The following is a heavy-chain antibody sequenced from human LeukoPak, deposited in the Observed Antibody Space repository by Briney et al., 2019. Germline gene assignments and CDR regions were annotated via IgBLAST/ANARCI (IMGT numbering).Heavy chain of an antibody. V-gene: IGHV3-23*03. CDR1: GFTFSSSA. Sequence: PGGSLRLSCAASGFTFSSSAMSRVRQAPGKGLEWVSVIYSGGSTYYADSVKGRFTISRDNSKNTLYPQMNSLRAEDTAIYYCARHDWFDPWGQGTLVTVSS. CDR2: IYSGGST. D-gene: IGHD3-3*01. J-gene: IGHJ5*02. CDR3: ARHDWFDP.